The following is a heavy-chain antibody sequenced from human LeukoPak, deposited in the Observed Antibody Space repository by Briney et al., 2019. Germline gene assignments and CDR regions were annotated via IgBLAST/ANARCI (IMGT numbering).Heavy chain of an antibody. D-gene: IGHD6-19*01. CDR1: GFTFSSYS. Sequence: GGSLRLSCAASGFTFSSYSMNWVRQAPGKGLEWVSSISSSSSYIYYADSVKGRFTISRDNSKNTLYLQMNSLRAEDTAVYYCAKLYSSGWWARFDYWGQGTLVTVSS. CDR3: AKLYSSGWWARFDY. J-gene: IGHJ4*02. CDR2: ISSSSSYI. V-gene: IGHV3-21*04.